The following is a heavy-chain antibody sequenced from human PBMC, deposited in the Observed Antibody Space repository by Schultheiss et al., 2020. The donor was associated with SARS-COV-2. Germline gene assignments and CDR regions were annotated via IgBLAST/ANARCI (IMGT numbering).Heavy chain of an antibody. D-gene: IGHD5-24*01. CDR3: ARMRETWGQFLLSRADSYDY. Sequence: SGPTLVKPTETLTLPCTVSGFSLNNARVGVSWIRQPPGKALEWLAHIFSNGRESYSTSLKSRLTISKDTSKSQVVLNMNNMDPVDTATYYCARMRETWGQFLLSRADSYDYWGRGGVVTVS. CDR1: GFSLNNARVG. CDR2: IFSNGRE. J-gene: IGHJ3*01. V-gene: IGHV2-26*01.